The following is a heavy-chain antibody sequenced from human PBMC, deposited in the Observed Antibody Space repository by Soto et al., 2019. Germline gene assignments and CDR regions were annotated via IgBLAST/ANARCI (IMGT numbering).Heavy chain of an antibody. CDR3: AHRVLRAVFGLVTTTAIYFDF. CDR1: GFSLTTSGVG. D-gene: IGHD3-3*01. Sequence: QITLNESGPTVVNPTETLTLTCTFSGFSLTTSGVGVGWVRQSPGKAPEWLAFIYWDDDKRYSTPLKSRLTITTDTSKNQVVLTMANVDPADTATYYCAHRVLRAVFGLVTTTAIYFDFWGQGTPVVVSS. V-gene: IGHV2-5*02. J-gene: IGHJ4*02. CDR2: IYWDDDK.